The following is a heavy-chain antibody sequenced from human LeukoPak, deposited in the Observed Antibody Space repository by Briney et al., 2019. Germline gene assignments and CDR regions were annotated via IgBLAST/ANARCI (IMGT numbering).Heavy chain of an antibody. CDR2: IKQGGSEK. CDR3: ARWNYLYYYDSSGYYHY. J-gene: IGHJ4*02. D-gene: IGHD3-22*01. CDR1: GFTFSSYW. Sequence: QSGGSLRLSCAASGFTFSSYWMSWVRQAPGKGLEWVANIKQGGSEKYYVDSVKGRFTISRDNAKNSLYLQMNSLRAEDTAVYYCARWNYLYYYDSSGYYHYWGQGTLVTVSS. V-gene: IGHV3-7*01.